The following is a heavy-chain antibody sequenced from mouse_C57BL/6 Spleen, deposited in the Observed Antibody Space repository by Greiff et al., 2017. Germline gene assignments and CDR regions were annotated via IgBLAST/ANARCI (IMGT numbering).Heavy chain of an antibody. D-gene: IGHD4-1*01. Sequence: QVQLQQPGAELVMPGASVKLSCKASGYTFTSYWMHWVKQRPGQGLEWIGEIDPSDSYTNYNQKFKGKSTLTVDKSSSTAYMQLSSLTSEDSAVYYCARSPNWEDAMDYWGQGTSVTVSS. V-gene: IGHV1-69*01. J-gene: IGHJ4*01. CDR3: ARSPNWEDAMDY. CDR2: IDPSDSYT. CDR1: GYTFTSYW.